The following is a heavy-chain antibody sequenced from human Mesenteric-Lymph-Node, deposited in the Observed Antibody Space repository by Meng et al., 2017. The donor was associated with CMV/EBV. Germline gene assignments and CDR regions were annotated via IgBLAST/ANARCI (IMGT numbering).Heavy chain of an antibody. J-gene: IGHJ4*02. Sequence: GESLKISCAASGFTFSSYWMHWVRQAPGKGLVWVSRINSDGSSTSYADSVKGRFTISRDNAKNTLYLQMNSLRAEDTAVYYCARDRDCSGGSCYSDYWGQGTLVTVSS. CDR3: ARDRDCSGGSCYSDY. CDR1: GFTFSSYW. V-gene: IGHV3-74*01. D-gene: IGHD2-15*01. CDR2: INSDGSST.